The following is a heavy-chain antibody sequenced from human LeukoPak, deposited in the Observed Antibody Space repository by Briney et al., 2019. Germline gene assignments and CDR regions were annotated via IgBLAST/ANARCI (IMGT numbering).Heavy chain of an antibody. CDR1: GFTFNTFN. D-gene: IGHD3-9*01. Sequence: GGSLRLSCAASGFTFNTFNMNWVRQAPGKGLECVSSITIGGDYIYYADSVKGRFTTSRDNAKNSLSLQLNSLRVEDTAVYYCARGHYDVLAASYKWTPDYWGQGTLVTVSS. J-gene: IGHJ4*02. CDR3: ARGHYDVLAASYKWTPDY. V-gene: IGHV3-21*01. CDR2: ITIGGDYI.